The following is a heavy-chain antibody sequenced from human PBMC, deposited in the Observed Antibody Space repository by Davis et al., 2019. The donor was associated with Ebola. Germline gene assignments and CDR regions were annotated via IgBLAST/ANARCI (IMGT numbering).Heavy chain of an antibody. D-gene: IGHD2-2*01. J-gene: IGHJ6*02. CDR3: ARGPTSTSSYGLDV. CDR1: GDSINSDY. V-gene: IGHV4-59*01. CDR2: IYSSGSS. Sequence: MPSETLSLTCTVSGDSINSDYWSWIRQPPGMGLEWIGYIYSSGSSTYNPSLRGRVTISRDLSKNQFSLKLSSVTAADTAVYYCARGPTSTSSYGLDVWGQGTTVTVSS.